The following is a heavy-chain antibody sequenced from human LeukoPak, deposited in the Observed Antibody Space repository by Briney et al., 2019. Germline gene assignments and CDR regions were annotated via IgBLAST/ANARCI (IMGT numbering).Heavy chain of an antibody. V-gene: IGHV3-30*18. J-gene: IGHJ5*02. Sequence: GGSLRLSCAASGFTFSSYGMHWVRQAPGKGLEWVAVISYDGSNKYYADSVKGRFTISRDNSKNTLYLQMNSLRAEDTAVYYCAKGALLWFGGVMDWFDPWGQGTLVTVSS. CDR2: ISYDGSNK. CDR1: GFTFSSYG. D-gene: IGHD3-10*01. CDR3: AKGALLWFGGVMDWFDP.